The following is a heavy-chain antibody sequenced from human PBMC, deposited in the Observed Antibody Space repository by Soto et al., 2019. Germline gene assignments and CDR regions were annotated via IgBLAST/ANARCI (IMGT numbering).Heavy chain of an antibody. Sequence: SETLSLTCTVSGGSISSGGYYWSWIRQHPGKGLEWIGYIYYSGSTYYNPSLKSRVTISVDTSKNQFSLKLSSVTAADTAVYYCARTRASSGYLFFDYWGQGTLATVSS. V-gene: IGHV4-31*03. CDR1: GGSISSGGYY. CDR2: IYYSGST. J-gene: IGHJ4*02. D-gene: IGHD3-22*01. CDR3: ARTRASSGYLFFDY.